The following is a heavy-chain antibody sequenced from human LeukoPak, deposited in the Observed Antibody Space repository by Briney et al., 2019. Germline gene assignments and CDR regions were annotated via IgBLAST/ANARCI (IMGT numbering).Heavy chain of an antibody. CDR2: IYYSGST. D-gene: IGHD5-12*01. J-gene: IGHJ4*02. V-gene: IGHV4-61*08. Sequence: SETLSLTCTVSGGSISSGGYYWSWIRQHPGKGLEWIGYIYYSGSTNYNPSLKSRVTISVDTSKNQFSLKLSSVTAADTAVYYCAAGGMATIHPGFGYFDYWGQGTLVTVSS. CDR1: GGSISSGGYY. CDR3: AAGGMATIHPGFGYFDY.